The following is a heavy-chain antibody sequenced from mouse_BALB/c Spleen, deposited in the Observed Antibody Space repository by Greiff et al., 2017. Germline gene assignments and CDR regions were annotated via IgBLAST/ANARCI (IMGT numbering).Heavy chain of an antibody. CDR3: ARGKDGYYHSWFAY. D-gene: IGHD2-3*01. J-gene: IGHJ3*01. CDR1: GYTFTSYW. Sequence: QVQLQQSGAELAKPGASVKMSCKASGYTFTSYWMHWVKQRPGQGLEWIGYINPSTGYTEYNQKFKDKATLTADKSSSTAYMQLSSLTSEDSAVYYCARGKDGYYHSWFAYWGQGTLVTVSA. CDR2: INPSTGYT. V-gene: IGHV1-7*01.